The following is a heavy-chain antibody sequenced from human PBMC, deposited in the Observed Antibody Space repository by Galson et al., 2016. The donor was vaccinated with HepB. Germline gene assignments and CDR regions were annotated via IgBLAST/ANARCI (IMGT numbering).Heavy chain of an antibody. CDR1: GFTFSTCA. D-gene: IGHD1-1*01. CDR2: IVPAGDVT. J-gene: IGHJ4*02. CDR3: ACARPSWYNQNGFDH. Sequence: SLRLSCAASGFTFSTCAMSWVRQAPGKGLEWVSAIVPAGDVTYYADSAKGRFTISRDNSENKLYLQLNSLRVGDTAIYYCACARPSWYNQNGFDHWGQGTLVTVSS. V-gene: IGHV3-23*01.